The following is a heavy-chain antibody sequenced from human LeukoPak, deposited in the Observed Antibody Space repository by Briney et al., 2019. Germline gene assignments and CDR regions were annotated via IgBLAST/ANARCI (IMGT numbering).Heavy chain of an antibody. CDR2: ISYDGSNK. CDR1: GFTFSSYA. Sequence: GGSLRLSCAASGFTFSSYAMHWVRQAPGKGLEWVAVISYDGSNKYYADSVKGRFTISGDNSKNTLYLQMNSLRAEDTAVYYCARSSYYYDSSGYYLYWGQGTLVTVSS. D-gene: IGHD3-22*01. CDR3: ARSSYYYDSSGYYLY. V-gene: IGHV3-30-3*01. J-gene: IGHJ4*02.